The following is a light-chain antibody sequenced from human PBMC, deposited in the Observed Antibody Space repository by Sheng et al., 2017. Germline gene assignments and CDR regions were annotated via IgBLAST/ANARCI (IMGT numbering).Light chain of an antibody. CDR2: FDY. V-gene: IGLV3-21*04. CDR3: QVWDSSSDQYV. Sequence: YALTQPPSVSAAPGTTARLSCGGNNIGSKNVHWYQQKPGQAPVLVIYFDYDRPSGIPERFSGSNSGNTATLTISRVEAGDEADYYCQVWDSSSDQYVFGTGTKVTVL. J-gene: IGLJ1*01. CDR1: NIGSKN.